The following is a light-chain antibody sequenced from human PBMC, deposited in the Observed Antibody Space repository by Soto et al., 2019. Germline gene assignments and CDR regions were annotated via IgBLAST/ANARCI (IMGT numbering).Light chain of an antibody. V-gene: IGKV3-20*01. CDR1: QTVSNTY. CDR3: QQFHGSPRT. Sequence: EIVLTQSPGTLSLSPGERATLSCRASQTVSNTYLAWYQQKPGQAPRLLIYGASSRATGIPDRFSDSGSGTDFTLTISRLEPEDFAVYYCQQFHGSPRTFGQGTKV. J-gene: IGKJ1*01. CDR2: GAS.